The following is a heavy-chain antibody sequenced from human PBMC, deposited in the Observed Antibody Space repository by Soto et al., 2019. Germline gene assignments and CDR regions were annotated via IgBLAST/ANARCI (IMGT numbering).Heavy chain of an antibody. CDR1: GGTFSSYA. D-gene: IGHD5-18*01. CDR2: IIPIFGTA. CDR3: ASRRVLEYSYGSFSGWFDP. Sequence: QVQLVQSGAEVKKPGSSVKVSCKASGGTFSSYAISWVRQAPGQGLEWMGGIIPIFGTANYAQKFQGRVTITADESTSTAYMELSSLRSEDTAVYYCASRRVLEYSYGSFSGWFDPWGQGTLVTVSS. J-gene: IGHJ5*02. V-gene: IGHV1-69*01.